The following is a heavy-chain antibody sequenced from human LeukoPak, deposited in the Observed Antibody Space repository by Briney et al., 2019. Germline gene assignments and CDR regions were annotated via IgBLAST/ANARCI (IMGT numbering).Heavy chain of an antibody. CDR1: NYSISSGYY. Sequence: SETLSLTCTVSNYSISSGYYWAWIRQPPGKGLEWIGNIYHSGNTYYNPSLKSRVSLSVDTSENQFSLKLSSVTAADTAIYFCARGNLIRGVHTAPDSWGQGTLVTVSS. CDR3: ARGNLIRGVHTAPDS. CDR2: IYHSGNT. V-gene: IGHV4-38-2*02. J-gene: IGHJ4*02. D-gene: IGHD3-10*01.